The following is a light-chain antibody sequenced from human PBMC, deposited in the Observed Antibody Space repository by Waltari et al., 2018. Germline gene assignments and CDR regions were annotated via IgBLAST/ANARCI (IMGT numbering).Light chain of an antibody. CDR2: DAS. Sequence: DILLTQSPSTLSASVGDRVTITCRAIQTIPRWLALYQQKPGKAPNLLIFDASSLANGVPSRFSGSGSGTEFTLSISSLQPDDFATYYCQQYNSYSPWTFGPGTKVEIK. J-gene: IGKJ1*01. CDR3: QQYNSYSPWT. CDR1: QTIPRW. V-gene: IGKV1-5*01.